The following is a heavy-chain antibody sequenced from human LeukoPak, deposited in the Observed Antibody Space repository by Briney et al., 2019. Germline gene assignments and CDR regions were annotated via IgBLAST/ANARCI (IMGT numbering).Heavy chain of an antibody. J-gene: IGHJ4*02. CDR3: ARLYDFWSGLDY. Sequence: GGSLRLSCAASGFTVSSNYMSWVRQAPGKGLEWVSVIYSGGSTYYADSVKGRFTISRDNSKNTLYLQMNSLRAEDTAVYCCARLYDFWSGLDYWGQGTLVTVSS. CDR2: IYSGGST. CDR1: GFTVSSNY. V-gene: IGHV3-53*01. D-gene: IGHD3-3*01.